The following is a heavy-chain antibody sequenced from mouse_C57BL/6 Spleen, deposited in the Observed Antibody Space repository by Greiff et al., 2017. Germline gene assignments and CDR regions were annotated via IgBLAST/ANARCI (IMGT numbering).Heavy chain of an antibody. D-gene: IGHD1-1*01. V-gene: IGHV1-82*01. CDR2: IYPGDGDT. J-gene: IGHJ2*01. CDR1: GYAFSSSW. Sequence: VQLQQSGPELVKPGASVKISCKASGYAFSSSWMNWVKQRPGKGLEWIGRIYPGDGDTNYNGKFKGKATLTADKSSSTAYMQLSSLTSEDSAVYFCAREDITTADYFDYWGQGTTLTVSS. CDR3: AREDITTADYFDY.